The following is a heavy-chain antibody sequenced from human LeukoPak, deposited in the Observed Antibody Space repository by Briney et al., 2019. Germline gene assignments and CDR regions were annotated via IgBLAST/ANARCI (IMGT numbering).Heavy chain of an antibody. CDR3: ARGPLVGPFDY. D-gene: IGHD6-6*01. Sequence: SETLSLTCAVYGGSFSDYFWSWIRQPPGKGLEWIGEISHSGSTTYNPSLRSRVTISGDTSKKQFSLKLSSVTAADTAVYYCARGPLVGPFDYWGQGTLVTVSS. CDR1: GGSFSDYF. V-gene: IGHV4-34*01. J-gene: IGHJ4*02. CDR2: ISHSGST.